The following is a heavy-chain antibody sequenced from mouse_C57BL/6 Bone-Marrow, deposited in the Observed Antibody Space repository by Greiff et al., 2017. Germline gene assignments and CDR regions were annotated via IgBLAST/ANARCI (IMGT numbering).Heavy chain of an antibody. Sequence: EVQLQQSGAELVRPGASVKLSCTASGFNIKDDYMHWVKQRPEQGLEWIGWIEPENGDTEYASKFQGKATITADTSSNTAYLQPSSLTSEDTAFYYCTKSSLYWGQGTALTVSS. V-gene: IGHV14-4*01. D-gene: IGHD1-3*01. CDR1: GFNIKDDY. J-gene: IGHJ2*01. CDR3: TKSSLY. CDR2: IEPENGDT.